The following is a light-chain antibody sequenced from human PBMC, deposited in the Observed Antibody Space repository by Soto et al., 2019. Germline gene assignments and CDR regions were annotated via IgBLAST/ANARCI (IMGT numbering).Light chain of an antibody. Sequence: QSALTQPASVSGSPGQSITISCAGTSSDVGGYNYVSWYQQHPGKAPKLMISEVSNRPSRVSSRFSGSRSGNTASLTISGLQAEDEAHYYCSSYTGSSTVVFGGGTKLTVL. CDR2: EVS. CDR1: SSDVGGYNY. J-gene: IGLJ3*02. CDR3: SSYTGSSTVV. V-gene: IGLV2-14*01.